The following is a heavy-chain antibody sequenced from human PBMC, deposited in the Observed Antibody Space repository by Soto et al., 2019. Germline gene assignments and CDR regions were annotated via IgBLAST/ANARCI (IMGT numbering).Heavy chain of an antibody. CDR3: ARRGGGDSLFDS. J-gene: IGHJ4*02. D-gene: IGHD4-17*01. V-gene: IGHV4-39*01. CDR2: IFYGGGTGVT. Sequence: QLHLQESGPGLVKPSETLSLTCTVSGDSFSTSNYYWGWIRQPPGKGLEWIGNIFYGGGTGVTYYNPSLKSRVNISVDTSKNQFSLKLRSITAADTAFYFCARRGGGDSLFDSWGQGKLVTVSS. CDR1: GDSFSTSNYY.